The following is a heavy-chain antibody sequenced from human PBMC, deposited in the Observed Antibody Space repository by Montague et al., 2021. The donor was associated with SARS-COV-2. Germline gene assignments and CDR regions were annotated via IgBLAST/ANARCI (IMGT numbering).Heavy chain of an antibody. J-gene: IGHJ4*02. CDR3: ARKASRGSTIFGGVTASYYFDG. CDR2: IYYSGST. D-gene: IGHD3-3*01. V-gene: IGHV4-39*01. CDR1: GDSISSSSYF. Sequence: SETLSLTCTVSGDSISSSSYFWGWIRQPPGKGLEWIGSIYYSGSTYYNPSLKSRVTISVDTSKNQFSLKLSSVTAADTAVYYCARKASRGSTIFGGVTASYYFDGCGQATLLTVPS.